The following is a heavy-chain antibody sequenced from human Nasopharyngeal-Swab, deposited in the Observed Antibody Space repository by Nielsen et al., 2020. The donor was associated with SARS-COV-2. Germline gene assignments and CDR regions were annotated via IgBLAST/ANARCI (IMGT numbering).Heavy chain of an antibody. Sequence: ASVKVSCKASGYTFTSYYMHWVRQALGQGLEWMGIINPSGGSTSYAQKFQGRVTMTRDTSTSTVYMELSSLRSEDTAVYYCARALGDYYDSSVATGPDAFDIWGQGTMVTVSS. J-gene: IGHJ3*02. D-gene: IGHD3-22*01. CDR3: ARALGDYYDSSVATGPDAFDI. V-gene: IGHV1-46*01. CDR1: GYTFTSYY. CDR2: INPSGGST.